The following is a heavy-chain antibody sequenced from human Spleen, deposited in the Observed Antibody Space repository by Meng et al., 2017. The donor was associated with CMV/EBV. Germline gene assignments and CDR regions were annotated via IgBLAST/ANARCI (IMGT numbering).Heavy chain of an antibody. V-gene: IGHV3-48*03. CDR2: ISSSGSTI. CDR3: ARGRSTSWVGLYYYGMDV. CDR1: GFTFSSYE. Sequence: GGSLRLSCAASGFTFSSYEMNWVRQAPGKGLEWVSYISSSGSTIYYADSVKGRFTISRDNAKNSLYLQMNSLRAEDTAVYYCARGRSTSWVGLYYYGMDVWGQGTTVTVSS. J-gene: IGHJ6*02. D-gene: IGHD2-2*01.